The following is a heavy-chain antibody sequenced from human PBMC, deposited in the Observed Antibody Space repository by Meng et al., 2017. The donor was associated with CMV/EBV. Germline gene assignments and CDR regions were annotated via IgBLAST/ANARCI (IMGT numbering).Heavy chain of an antibody. CDR2: ISAYNGKT. V-gene: IGHV1-18*01. CDR3: AKWGQSRGWPPDPVDP. Sequence: QPRLVHAVPEMKKPGASVKVSCKASGFPFTTYGITWVRQAPGQGLEWMGWISAYNGKTEYPQSLQGRVTMTTDKTTSTAYMELRSLRADDTAVYYCAKWGQSRGWPPDPVDPWGQGTLVTVSS. CDR1: GFPFTTYG. J-gene: IGHJ5*02. D-gene: IGHD5-24*01.